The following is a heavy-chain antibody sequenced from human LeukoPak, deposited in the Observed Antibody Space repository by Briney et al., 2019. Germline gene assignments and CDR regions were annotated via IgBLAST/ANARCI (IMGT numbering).Heavy chain of an antibody. CDR2: IYYSGST. J-gene: IGHJ4*02. CDR1: GGSIRSSSSY. D-gene: IGHD3-9*01. V-gene: IGHV4-39*01. Sequence: PSETLSLPCTVSGGSIRSSSSYWGWIRQPPGKGLEWIGGIYYSGSTYYNPSLKSRVTISVDTSKNQFSLKLSSVTAADTAVYYCERHRFFDCLSPFDSWGQGTLVTVSS. CDR3: ERHRFFDCLSPFDS.